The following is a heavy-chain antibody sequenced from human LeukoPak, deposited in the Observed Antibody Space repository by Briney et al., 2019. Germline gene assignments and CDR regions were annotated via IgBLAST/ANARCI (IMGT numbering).Heavy chain of an antibody. V-gene: IGHV1-18*01. Sequence: GASVKVSCKASGYKFTNYGISWVRQAPGQGLEWMGWISPYNGNTIYAQKLQGRVTMTTDTSTSTAYMELRSLRSDDTAVYYCARESVSDCSSTSCSFNWFDPWGQGTLVTVSS. CDR1: GYKFTNYG. D-gene: IGHD2-2*01. CDR2: ISPYNGNT. J-gene: IGHJ5*02. CDR3: ARESVSDCSSTSCSFNWFDP.